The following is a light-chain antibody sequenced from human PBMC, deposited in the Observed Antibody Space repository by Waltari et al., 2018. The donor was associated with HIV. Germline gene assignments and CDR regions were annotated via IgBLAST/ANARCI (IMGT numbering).Light chain of an antibody. Sequence: EIVLTQSPGTLSLSPGERATLSCRASQSVSSSFLAWYQQKPGQAPRLLIYGVSQRTTGTPDRFSGGGSGTDFTLTISRLEPEDFAVYYCQQFGMSPPVTFGGGTKVEIK. CDR2: GVS. CDR1: QSVSSSF. CDR3: QQFGMSPPVT. V-gene: IGKV3-20*01. J-gene: IGKJ4*01.